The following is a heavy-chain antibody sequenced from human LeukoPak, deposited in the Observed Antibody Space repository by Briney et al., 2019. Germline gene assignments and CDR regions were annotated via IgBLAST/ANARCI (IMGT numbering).Heavy chain of an antibody. V-gene: IGHV5-51*01. J-gene: IGHJ4*02. CDR1: GYRFSTYW. CDR2: IYPGDSDT. Sequence: GESLQISCKGSGYRFSTYWIGWVRQMPGKGLEWMGIIYPGDSDTRYSPSFQGQVTISADKSISTAYLQWSSLGASDTAMYYCARRGCNGGSCYAYWGQGTLVTVSS. D-gene: IGHD2-15*01. CDR3: ARRGCNGGSCYAY.